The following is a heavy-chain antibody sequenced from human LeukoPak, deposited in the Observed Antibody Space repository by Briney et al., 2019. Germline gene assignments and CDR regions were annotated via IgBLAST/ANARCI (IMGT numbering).Heavy chain of an antibody. V-gene: IGHV4-59*01. CDR3: ARDVRAYCSSTSCYSFDP. CDR1: GDSISRYY. CDR2: ITYTGST. J-gene: IGHJ5*02. D-gene: IGHD2-2*01. Sequence: SETLSLTCTVSGDSISRYYWSWIRQPPGKGLEWLGYITYTGSTNYNPSLKSRVTISIDTSKNQFSLKLSSVTAADTAVYYCARDVRAYCSSTSCYSFDPWGQGTLVTVSS.